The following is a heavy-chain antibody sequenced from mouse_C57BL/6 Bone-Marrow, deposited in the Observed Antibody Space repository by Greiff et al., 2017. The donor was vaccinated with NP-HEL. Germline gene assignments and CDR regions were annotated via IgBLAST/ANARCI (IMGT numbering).Heavy chain of an antibody. J-gene: IGHJ1*03. CDR2: IWSGGST. V-gene: IGHV2-4*01. CDR1: GFSLTSYG. Sequence: VHLVESGPGLVQPSQSLSITCTVSGFSLTSYGVHWVRQPPGKGLEWLGVIWSGGSTDYNAAFISRLSISKDNSKSQVFFKMNSLQADDTAIYYCAKKGLLDWYFDVWGTGTTVTVSS. CDR3: AKKGLLDWYFDV. D-gene: IGHD1-1*01.